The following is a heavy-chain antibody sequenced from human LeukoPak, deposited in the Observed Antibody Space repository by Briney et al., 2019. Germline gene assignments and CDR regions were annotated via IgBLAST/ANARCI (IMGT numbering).Heavy chain of an antibody. CDR1: GYTFTGYY. D-gene: IGHD6-19*01. J-gene: IGHJ4*02. Sequence: GASVKVSCKASGYTFTGYYMHWVRQAPGQGLEWMGWINPNSGGTNYAQKFQGTVTMTRDTSISTAYMEMSRLRSDDTAVYYCAGLNSGWQFDYWGQGTLVTVSS. V-gene: IGHV1-2*02. CDR2: INPNSGGT. CDR3: AGLNSGWQFDY.